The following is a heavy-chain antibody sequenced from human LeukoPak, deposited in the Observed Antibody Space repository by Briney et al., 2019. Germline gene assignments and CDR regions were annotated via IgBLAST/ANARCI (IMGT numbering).Heavy chain of an antibody. J-gene: IGHJ4*02. CDR1: GFTFDDYG. CDR2: INWNGGST. Sequence: GGSLRLSCAASGFTFDDYGISWVRQAPGKGLEWVSGINWNGGSTGYADSVKGRFTISRDNAKNSLYLQMNSLRAEHTALYYCARDTYYYDRSGYYPFDYWGQGTLVTVSS. D-gene: IGHD3-22*01. V-gene: IGHV3-20*04. CDR3: ARDTYYYDRSGYYPFDY.